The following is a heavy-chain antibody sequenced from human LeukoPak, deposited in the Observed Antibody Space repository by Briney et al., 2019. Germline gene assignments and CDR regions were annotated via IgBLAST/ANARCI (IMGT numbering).Heavy chain of an antibody. CDR2: ISSSSSYI. CDR1: GFTFSSYS. Sequence: GGSLRLSCAASGFTFSSYSMNWVRQAPGKGLEWVSSISSSSSYIYYADSVKGRFTISRDNAKNSLYLQMNSLRAEDTAVYYCAKVGRSAAGTPLYYYYYMDVWGKGTTVTISS. CDR3: AKVGRSAAGTPLYYYYYMDV. D-gene: IGHD6-13*01. J-gene: IGHJ6*03. V-gene: IGHV3-21*01.